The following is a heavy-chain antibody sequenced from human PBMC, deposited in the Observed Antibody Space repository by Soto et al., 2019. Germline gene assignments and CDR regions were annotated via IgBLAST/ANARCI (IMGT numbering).Heavy chain of an antibody. CDR2: IYYSGST. CDR3: ARSGSYGSGPNFDY. D-gene: IGHD3-10*01. V-gene: IGHV4-31*03. Sequence: QVQLQESGPGLVKPSQTLSLTCTVSGGSISSGGYYWGWIRQHPGKGLEWIGYIYYSGSTYYNPSLKSRVTISVDTSKNQFSLKLSSVTAADTAVYYWARSGSYGSGPNFDYWGQGTLVTVSS. J-gene: IGHJ4*02. CDR1: GGSISSGGYY.